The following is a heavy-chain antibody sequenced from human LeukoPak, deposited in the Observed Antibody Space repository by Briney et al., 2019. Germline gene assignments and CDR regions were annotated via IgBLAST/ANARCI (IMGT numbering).Heavy chain of an antibody. CDR1: NGSINTYY. V-gene: IGHV4-59*01. CDR3: AREAPGGSGWTYFDY. D-gene: IGHD6-19*01. CDR2: IYASGGA. Sequence: SETLSLTCTVSNGSINTYYWSWIRQPPGKGLEWIGYIYASGGANYNPSLKSRVTISLDSSENRFSLKLTSVTAADTAVYYCAREAPGGSGWTYFDYWGQGSLVTVSS. J-gene: IGHJ4*02.